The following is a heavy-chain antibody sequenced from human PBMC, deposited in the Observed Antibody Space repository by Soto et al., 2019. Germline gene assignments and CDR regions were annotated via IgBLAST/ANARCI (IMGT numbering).Heavy chain of an antibody. CDR2: IYHSGST. CDR1: GGSISSSYW. J-gene: IGHJ5*02. Sequence: NPSETLSLTCAVSGGSISSSYWWSWVRQPPGKGLEWIGEIYHSGSTNYNPSLKSRVTISVDKSKNQFSLQLSSVTAADTAVYYCARDLYGSGNWFDPWGQGTLVTVSS. D-gene: IGHD3-10*01. V-gene: IGHV4-4*02. CDR3: ARDLYGSGNWFDP.